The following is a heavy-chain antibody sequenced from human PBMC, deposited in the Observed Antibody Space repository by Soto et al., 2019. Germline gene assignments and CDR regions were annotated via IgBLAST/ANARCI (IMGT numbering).Heavy chain of an antibody. CDR2: IKSKTDGGTT. D-gene: IGHD3-22*01. J-gene: IGHJ5*02. V-gene: IGHV3-15*01. CDR3: TTDRPPMIVVVYNWFDP. CDR1: GFTFSNAW. Sequence: LRLSCAASGFTFSNAWMSWVRQAPGKGLEWVGRIKSKTDGGTTDYAAPVKGRFTISRDDSKNTLYLQMNSLKTEDTAVYYCTTDRPPMIVVVYNWFDPWGQGTLVTVSS.